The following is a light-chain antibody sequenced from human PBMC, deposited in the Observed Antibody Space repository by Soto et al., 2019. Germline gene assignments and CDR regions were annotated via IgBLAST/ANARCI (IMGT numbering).Light chain of an antibody. J-gene: IGLJ2*01. CDR3: CSYAGSYTFVV. Sequence: QSALTQPASVSGSPGQPITISCTGTSSDVGANNYVSWYQHHPGKAPKLMIYDVSKRPSGVPDRFSGSKSGNTASLTISGLQAEDEADYYCCSYAGSYTFVVFGGGTKLTVL. CDR2: DVS. V-gene: IGLV2-11*01. CDR1: SSDVGANNY.